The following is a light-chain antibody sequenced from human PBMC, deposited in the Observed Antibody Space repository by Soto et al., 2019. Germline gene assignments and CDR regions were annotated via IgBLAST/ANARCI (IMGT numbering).Light chain of an antibody. CDR3: QQYGAWPLT. CDR2: ATS. V-gene: IGKV3-15*01. Sequence: EIVVTQSPATLSVSPGERATLSCRASQSVGNNFAWYQQKPGQAPRLLIFATSNRATGVPARFSGSGSGTEFTLTISSLQSEDFAVYYCQQYGAWPLTFGGGAKVEIE. J-gene: IGKJ4*01. CDR1: QSVGNN.